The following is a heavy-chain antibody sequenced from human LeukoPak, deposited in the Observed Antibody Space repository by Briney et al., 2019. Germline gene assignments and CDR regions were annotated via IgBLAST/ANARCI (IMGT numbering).Heavy chain of an antibody. CDR2: ISGSGGTT. D-gene: IGHD2-8*01. Sequence: GGSLRLSCAASRFTFSSYAMSWVRQAPGKGPEWVSSISGSGGTTYYADSVRGRFPIPRDNSKNTLYLQMNSLRAEDTAVYYCAKERRAMVYALNPRLDPWGQGTLVTVSS. CDR3: AKERRAMVYALNPRLDP. CDR1: RFTFSSYA. V-gene: IGHV3-23*01. J-gene: IGHJ5*02.